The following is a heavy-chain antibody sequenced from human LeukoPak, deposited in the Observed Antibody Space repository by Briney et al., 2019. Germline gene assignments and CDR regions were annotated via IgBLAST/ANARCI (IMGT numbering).Heavy chain of an antibody. V-gene: IGHV3-30*13. Sequence: PGRSLRLSCAASGFTFSSYGMHWVRQAPGKGLEWVAVISYDGSNKYYADSVKGRFTVSRDNSKNSLYLQMSSLTAADTAVYYCAKDRSIGTYYTFDHWGQGTLVTVSS. CDR2: ISYDGSNK. D-gene: IGHD1-26*01. CDR1: GFTFSSYG. CDR3: AKDRSIGTYYTFDH. J-gene: IGHJ4*02.